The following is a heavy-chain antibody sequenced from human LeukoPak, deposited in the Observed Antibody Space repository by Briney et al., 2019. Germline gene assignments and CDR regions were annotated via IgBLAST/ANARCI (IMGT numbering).Heavy chain of an antibody. V-gene: IGHV3-7*01. Sequence: GGSLRLSCAASGFTFSSYWMTWVRQAPGKGLEWVANINQDGSEKYYVDSVNGRFTISRDDAKNSLYLQMNSLRAEDTAVYYCARDRDCPRNSCYTKFQSFDLRGRGTLVTVSS. CDR3: ARDRDCPRNSCYTKFQSFDL. J-gene: IGHJ2*01. CDR1: GFTFSSYW. CDR2: INQDGSEK. D-gene: IGHD2-2*02.